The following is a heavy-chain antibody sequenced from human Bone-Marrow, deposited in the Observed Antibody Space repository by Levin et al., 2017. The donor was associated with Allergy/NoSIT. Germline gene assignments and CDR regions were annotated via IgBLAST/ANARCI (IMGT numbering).Heavy chain of an antibody. Sequence: GESLKISCKASGYTFTDYYMHWVRQAPGQGLEWMGWINPNTGGTIYEQTFQGRVTMTRDTSISTAYMELSRLGSDDTALYYCARGDSAGWYVYWGQGSLVTVSS. CDR1: GYTFTDYY. D-gene: IGHD6-19*01. J-gene: IGHJ4*02. CDR2: INPNTGGT. V-gene: IGHV1-2*02. CDR3: ARGDSAGWYVY.